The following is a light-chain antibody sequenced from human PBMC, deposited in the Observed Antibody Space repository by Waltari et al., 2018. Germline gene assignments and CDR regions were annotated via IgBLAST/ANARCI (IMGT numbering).Light chain of an antibody. J-gene: IGKJ1*01. CDR3: QHYVRLPVT. Sequence: EIVLTQSPGTLSLSPGERATLSCRASQNIFRTLAWYQQKPGQAPRLLIYGAYTRATGSPDRFRVSGSGTDFSLTISGLDPEDFAVYYCQHYVRLPVTFGQGTKVEIK. CDR1: QNIFRT. CDR2: GAY. V-gene: IGKV3-20*01.